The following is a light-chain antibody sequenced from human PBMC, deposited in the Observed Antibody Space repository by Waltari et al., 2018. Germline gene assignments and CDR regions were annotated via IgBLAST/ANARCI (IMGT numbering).Light chain of an antibody. CDR3: QKYGTLPAT. CDR1: QSVSKY. V-gene: IGKV3-20*01. J-gene: IGKJ1*01. Sequence: EIVLTQSPGTLSLSPGERATLSCRASQSVSKYLAWYQQKPGQAPRLLIYDASTRATGIPDRFSATGWGTDFSLPISRLEPEDFAVYYCQKYGTLPATFGQGTKVQMK. CDR2: DAS.